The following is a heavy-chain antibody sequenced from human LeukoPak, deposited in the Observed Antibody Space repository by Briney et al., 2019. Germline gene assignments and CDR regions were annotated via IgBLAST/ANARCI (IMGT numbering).Heavy chain of an antibody. CDR2: FDPEDGET. V-gene: IGHV1-24*01. CDR3: ATELRFLEWSTNPHWFDP. J-gene: IGHJ5*02. Sequence: GASVKVSCKVSGYTLTELSMHWVRQAPGKGLEWMGGFDPEDGETIYAQKFQGRVTMTEDTSTDTAYMELSSLRSEDTAVYYCATELRFLEWSTNPHWFDPWGQGTLVTVSS. CDR1: GYTLTELS. D-gene: IGHD3-3*01.